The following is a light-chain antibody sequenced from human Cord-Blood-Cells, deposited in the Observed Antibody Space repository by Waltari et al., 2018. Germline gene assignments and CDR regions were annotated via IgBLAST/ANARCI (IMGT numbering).Light chain of an antibody. CDR2: DVS. CDR3: SSYTSSSTLV. J-gene: IGLJ1*01. CDR1: SSDVGGYNY. Sequence: QSALTQPASVSGSPGQSITISCTVTSSDVGGYNYVSWYQQHPGKAPKLMIYDVSHRPSGVSNGFSGSKSGNTASLTISGLQAEDEADYYCSSYTSSSTLVFGTGTKVTVL. V-gene: IGLV2-14*01.